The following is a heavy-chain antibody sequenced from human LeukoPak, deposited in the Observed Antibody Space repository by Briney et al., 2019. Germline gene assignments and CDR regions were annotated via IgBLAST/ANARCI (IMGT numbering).Heavy chain of an antibody. V-gene: IGHV3-66*01. Sequence: PGGSLRLSCAGSGFTVSNNYMNWVRQAPGKGLEWVSVIYSGGGTYYADSVKARFTISRDNSKNMLYLQMNSLRAEDTAVYYCTRDLLGYASSWDIWGQGTMVTVSS. J-gene: IGHJ3*02. CDR1: GFTVSNNY. D-gene: IGHD6-13*01. CDR2: IYSGGGT. CDR3: TRDLLGYASSWDI.